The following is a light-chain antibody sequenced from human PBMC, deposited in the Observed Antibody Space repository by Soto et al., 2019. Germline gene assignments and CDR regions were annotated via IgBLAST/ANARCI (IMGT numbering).Light chain of an antibody. V-gene: IGKV1-9*01. CDR2: AAS. Sequence: DIQLTQSPSFLSASVGDRVTISCRASQAINSFLAWYQQKPGKAPNLLISAASILRAGVPSRFSGSGSGTEFTLTISSLQPEDFATYYCQHLNNYPLTFGGGTK. J-gene: IGKJ4*01. CDR1: QAINSF. CDR3: QHLNNYPLT.